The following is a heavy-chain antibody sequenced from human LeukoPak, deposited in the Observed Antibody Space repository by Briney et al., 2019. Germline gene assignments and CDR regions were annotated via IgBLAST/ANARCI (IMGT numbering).Heavy chain of an antibody. J-gene: IGHJ5*02. CDR1: GFTFSDYY. Sequence: GGSLRLSCAASGFTFSDYYMNWIRQAPGKGLKWVSHISSSGTTIYYADFVKGRFTISRDNAKNSLYLQMNSLRAEDTAVYYCARDQGSSTGGESEIWFDPWGQGTLVTVSS. D-gene: IGHD2-2*01. CDR2: ISSSGTTI. CDR3: ARDQGSSTGGESEIWFDP. V-gene: IGHV3-11*04.